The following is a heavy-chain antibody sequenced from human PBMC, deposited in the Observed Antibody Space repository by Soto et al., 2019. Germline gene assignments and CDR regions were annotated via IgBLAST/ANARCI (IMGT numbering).Heavy chain of an antibody. D-gene: IGHD6-6*01. CDR3: ARDTRGYSSSSGEFDY. CDR1: GGSISRYY. CDR2: IYYSGST. Sequence: SQTLSLTCTVSGGSISRYYWSWIRQPPWKGLEWIGYIYYSGSTNYNPSLKSRVTISVDTSKNQFSLKLSSVTAADTAVYYCARDTRGYSSSSGEFDYWAQGTLVTVSS. V-gene: IGHV4-59*01. J-gene: IGHJ4*02.